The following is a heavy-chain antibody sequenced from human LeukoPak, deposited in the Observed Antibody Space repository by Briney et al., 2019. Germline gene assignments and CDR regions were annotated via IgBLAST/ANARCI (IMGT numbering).Heavy chain of an antibody. CDR2: TYHSGIT. CDR1: GYSITSGYY. Sequence: SETLSLTCTVSGYSITSGYYWGWIRQTPGKGLEWIGSTYHSGITFYNPSLQSRVTLSVDTSKNQFSLNLSYVTAADTAVYYCARRLIGYGDYNIGYYFDYWGQGTLVTVSS. D-gene: IGHD4-17*01. J-gene: IGHJ4*02. V-gene: IGHV4-38-2*02. CDR3: ARRLIGYGDYNIGYYFDY.